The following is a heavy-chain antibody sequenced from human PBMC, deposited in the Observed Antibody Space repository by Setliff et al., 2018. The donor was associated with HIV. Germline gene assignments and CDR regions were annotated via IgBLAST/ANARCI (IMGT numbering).Heavy chain of an antibody. V-gene: IGHV1-69*13. CDR3: ARGGHYSGSYLPRDYYMDV. CDR1: GGTFTGYS. Sequence: SVKVSYKASGGTFTGYSITWVRQAPGKGLEWMGTIIPIFGTANYAQKFQGRVTITADESTSTAYMELSSLRSEDTAVYYCARGGHYSGSYLPRDYYMDVWGKGTTVTVSS. D-gene: IGHD1-26*01. CDR2: IIPIFGTA. J-gene: IGHJ6*03.